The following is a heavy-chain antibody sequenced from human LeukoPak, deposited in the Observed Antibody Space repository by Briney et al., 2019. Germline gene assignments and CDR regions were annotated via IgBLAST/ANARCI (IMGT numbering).Heavy chain of an antibody. D-gene: IGHD2-21*02. V-gene: IGHV4-34*01. CDR2: INHSGST. Sequence: SETLSLTRAVYGGSFSGYYWSWIRQPPGKGLEWIGEINHSGSTNYNPSLKSRVTISVDTSKNQFSLKLSSVTAADTAVYYCARIVRHIVVVTAPDAFDIWGQGTMVTVSS. CDR1: GGSFSGYY. J-gene: IGHJ3*02. CDR3: ARIVRHIVVVTAPDAFDI.